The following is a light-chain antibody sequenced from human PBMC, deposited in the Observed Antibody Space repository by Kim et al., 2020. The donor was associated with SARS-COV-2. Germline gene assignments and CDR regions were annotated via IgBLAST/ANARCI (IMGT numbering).Light chain of an antibody. V-gene: IGKV3-20*01. CDR1: QSVSSSY. CDR2: GAS. Sequence: EIVLTQSPGTLSLSPGERATLSCRASQSVSSSYLAWYQQKPGQAPRLLIFGASIRATGIPDRFSGSGSGTDFTLTISRLEPEDFAVHYCQQYGTSPMYTFGQGTKLEI. J-gene: IGKJ2*01. CDR3: QQYGTSPMYT.